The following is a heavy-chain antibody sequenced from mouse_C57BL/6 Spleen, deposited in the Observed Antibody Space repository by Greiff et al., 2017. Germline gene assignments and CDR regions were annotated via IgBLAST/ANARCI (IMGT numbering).Heavy chain of an antibody. Sequence: QVQLQQSGAELVKPGASVKLSCKASGYTFTSYWMQWVKQRPGQGLEWIGEIDPSDSYTNYNQKFKGKATLTVDTSSSTAYMQLSSLTSEDSAVYYCARGTGTSNYAMDYWGQGTSVTVSS. CDR2: IDPSDSYT. CDR1: GYTFTSYW. V-gene: IGHV1-50*01. D-gene: IGHD4-1*01. J-gene: IGHJ4*01. CDR3: ARGTGTSNYAMDY.